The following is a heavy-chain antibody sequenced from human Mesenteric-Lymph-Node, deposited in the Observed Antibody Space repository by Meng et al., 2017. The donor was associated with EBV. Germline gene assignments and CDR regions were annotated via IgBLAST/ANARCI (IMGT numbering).Heavy chain of an antibody. CDR3: ARGASTSWPVDY. CDR1: GSTFTSYA. J-gene: IGHJ4*01. Sequence: WAEVTKPGASVKVSCKASGSTFTSYAMHGLGQAPGQRLEWMGRINAANGNTKYSEKFQGRANITRGTSASTAYRELSSLRSEDTAVYYCARGASTSWPVDYWGHGTLVTVSS. V-gene: IGHV1-3*01. CDR2: INAANGNT. D-gene: IGHD6-19*01.